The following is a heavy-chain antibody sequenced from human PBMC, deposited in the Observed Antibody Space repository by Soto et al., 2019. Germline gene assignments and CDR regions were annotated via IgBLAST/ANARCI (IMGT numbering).Heavy chain of an antibody. CDR1: GGSISSGDYY. D-gene: IGHD3-22*01. CDR2: IYYSGST. V-gene: IGHV4-30-4*01. CDR3: AGSMIVVVKGAFDI. J-gene: IGHJ3*02. Sequence: LSLTCTVSGGSISSGDYYWSWIRQPPGKGLEWIGYIYYSGSTYYNPSLKSRVTISVDTSKNQFSLKLSSVTAADTAVYYCAGSMIVVVKGAFDIWGQGTMVTVSS.